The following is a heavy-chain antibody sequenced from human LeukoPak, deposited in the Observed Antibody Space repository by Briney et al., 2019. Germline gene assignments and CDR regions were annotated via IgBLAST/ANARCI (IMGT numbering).Heavy chain of an antibody. Sequence: ASVTVSCKASGYILTGYYMHWVRQAPGQGLEWMGWINPNSGDTNYAQKFQGRVTMTSDTSISIAYMELSRLRSDDTAVYYCARFYSGWYSDYWGQGTLVTVSS. CDR3: ARFYSGWYSDY. CDR2: INPNSGDT. D-gene: IGHD6-19*01. J-gene: IGHJ4*02. V-gene: IGHV1-2*02. CDR1: GYILTGYY.